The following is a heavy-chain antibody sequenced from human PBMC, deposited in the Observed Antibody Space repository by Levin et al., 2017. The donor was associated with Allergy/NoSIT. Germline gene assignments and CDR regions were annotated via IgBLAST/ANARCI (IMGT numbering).Heavy chain of an antibody. Sequence: SETLSLTCSVSGGSISSYYWSWIRQPPGKGLEWIGNIYNSGSTTYNPSLKSRVTMSIDMSNSQFSLELTSVTAADTAVYYCARHPRRGNPLLYGIVFYNSGLDVWGQGTTVTVS. CDR1: GGSISSYY. V-gene: IGHV4-59*08. CDR2: IYNSGST. J-gene: IGHJ6*02. D-gene: IGHD2-2*02. CDR3: ARHPRRGNPLLYGIVFYNSGLDV.